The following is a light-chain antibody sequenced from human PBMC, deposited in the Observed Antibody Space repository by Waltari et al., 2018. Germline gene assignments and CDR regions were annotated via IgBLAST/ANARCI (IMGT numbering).Light chain of an antibody. J-gene: IGKJ5*01. V-gene: IGKV3-11*01. CDR2: DAS. Sequence: VLTQSPATLSLSPGAGATLSCRASQSISTYLSWFHQRPGQAPRLLIYDASNRAAGVPARFSGSGSGTDFSLSISSLEPEDFAVYYCHQRGSWPITFGQGTRVEIK. CDR3: HQRGSWPIT. CDR1: QSISTY.